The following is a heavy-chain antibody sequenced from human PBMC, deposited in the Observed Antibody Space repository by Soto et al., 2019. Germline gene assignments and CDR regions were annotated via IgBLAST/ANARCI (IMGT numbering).Heavy chain of an antibody. J-gene: IGHJ4*02. CDR2: IRNKPNGHTT. D-gene: IGHD2-21*02. Sequence: GGSLRLSCEVSGFTFSGHYMDWVRQAPGKGLEWLGRIRNKPNGHTTAYAASVKGRFTISRDDSKNLVYLQMNSLKSEDTALYYCSTTVITAPLFEYRGKGTLVTVSS. CDR3: STTVITAPLFEY. V-gene: IGHV3-72*01. CDR1: GFTFSGHY.